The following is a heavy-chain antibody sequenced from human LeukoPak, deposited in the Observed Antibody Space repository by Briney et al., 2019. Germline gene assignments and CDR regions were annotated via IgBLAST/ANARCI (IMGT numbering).Heavy chain of an antibody. J-gene: IGHJ4*02. Sequence: SETLSLTCTVFGSSISSGYYWGWIRQPPGKGLEWIGSIYHSGSTYYNPSLKSRVTISVDTSKNQFSLKLSSVTAADTAVYYCARDRSEGYQLLSPWGQGTLVTVSS. CDR1: GSSISSGYY. D-gene: IGHD2-2*01. CDR3: ARDRSEGYQLLSP. V-gene: IGHV4-38-2*02. CDR2: IYHSGST.